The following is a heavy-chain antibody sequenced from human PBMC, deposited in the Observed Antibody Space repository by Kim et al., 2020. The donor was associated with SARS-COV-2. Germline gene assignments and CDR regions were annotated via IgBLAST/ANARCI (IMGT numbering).Heavy chain of an antibody. Sequence: SETLSLTCAVYGGSFSGYYWSWIRQPPGKGLEWIGEINHSGSTNYNPSLKSRVTISVDTSKNQFSLKLSSVTAADTAVYYCARGDVVVVAATHHYYYYYYGMDVWGQGTTVTVSS. V-gene: IGHV4-34*01. CDR1: GGSFSGYY. CDR2: INHSGST. D-gene: IGHD2-15*01. CDR3: ARGDVVVVAATHHYYYYYYGMDV. J-gene: IGHJ6*02.